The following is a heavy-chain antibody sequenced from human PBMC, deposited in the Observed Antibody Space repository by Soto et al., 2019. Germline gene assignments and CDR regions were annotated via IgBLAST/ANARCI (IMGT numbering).Heavy chain of an antibody. CDR2: ISAYNGNT. CDR1: GYTFTSYG. J-gene: IGHJ6*02. V-gene: IGHV1-18*01. CDR3: ARVGPGGYERIYYYYGMDV. Sequence: ASVKVSCKASGYTFTSYGISWVRQAPGQGLEWMGWISAYNGNTNYAQKLQGRVTMTTDTSTSTAYMELRSLRSDDTAVYYCARVGPGGYERIYYYYGMDVWGQGTTVTVSS. D-gene: IGHD5-12*01.